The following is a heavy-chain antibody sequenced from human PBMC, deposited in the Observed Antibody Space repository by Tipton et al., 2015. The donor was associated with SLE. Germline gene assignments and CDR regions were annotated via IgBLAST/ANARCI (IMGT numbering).Heavy chain of an antibody. CDR3: ARAGDSRDFDGFDI. J-gene: IGHJ3*02. Sequence: TLSLTCTVSGDYVSSGSYYWSWIRQAPGKELEWIGDIYYSGSTNYNPSLKSRVTISVDRSKNQFSLKLSSVTAADTAVYYCARAGDSRDFDGFDIWGQGTMVTVSS. D-gene: IGHD6-13*01. CDR1: GDYVSSGSYY. CDR2: IYYSGST. V-gene: IGHV4-61*01.